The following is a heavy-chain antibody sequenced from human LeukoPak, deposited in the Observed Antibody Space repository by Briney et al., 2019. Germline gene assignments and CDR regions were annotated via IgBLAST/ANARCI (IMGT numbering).Heavy chain of an antibody. CDR3: ARARGAANRYFDY. J-gene: IGHJ4*02. V-gene: IGHV4-30-2*01. CDR2: IYHSGST. D-gene: IGHD3-10*01. CDR1: GGSISSGGYS. Sequence: SQTLSLTCAVSGGSISSGGYSWSWLRQPPGKGLEWIGYIYHSGSTYYNPSLKSRVTISVDRSKNQFSLKLSSVTAADTAVYYCARARGAANRYFDYWGQGTLVTVSS.